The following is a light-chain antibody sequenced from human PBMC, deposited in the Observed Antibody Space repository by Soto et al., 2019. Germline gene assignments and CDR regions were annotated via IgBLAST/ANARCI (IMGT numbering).Light chain of an antibody. CDR2: WAS. CDR3: QQCYSVPYT. J-gene: IGKJ2*01. V-gene: IGKV4-1*01. CDR1: QSVLYSSNNKNY. Sequence: DIVMTQSPDSLAVSLGERATINCKSSQSVLYSSNNKNYLAWYQQKPGQPPKLLIYWASTRESGVPDRFSGSGSGTDFTLTISSLQAEDVAVYYCQQCYSVPYTFGQGTKLAIK.